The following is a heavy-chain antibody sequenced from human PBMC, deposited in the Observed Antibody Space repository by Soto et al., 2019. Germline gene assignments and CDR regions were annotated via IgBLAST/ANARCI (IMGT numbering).Heavy chain of an antibody. J-gene: IGHJ6*04. CDR2: IDNAGTDS. CDR1: GFTFSGRS. CDR3: ARGWFGPDV. V-gene: IGHV3-74*01. Sequence: EVQLVESGGGLVQPGGSLRLSCAASGFTFSGRSMHWVSQAPGKGLVWVSGIDNAGTDSTYADSVKGRFTSSRDNAKNTRYLQMNSLRVEDTAVYYCARGWFGPDVWGKGTTVTVSS. D-gene: IGHD3-10*01.